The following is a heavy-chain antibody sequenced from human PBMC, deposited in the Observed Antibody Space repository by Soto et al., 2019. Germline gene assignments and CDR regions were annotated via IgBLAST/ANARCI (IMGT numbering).Heavy chain of an antibody. J-gene: IGHJ2*01. CDR2: IIPALGTA. CDR1: GGTFSSHT. CDR3: ARPDFGDYWYFDL. D-gene: IGHD4-17*01. V-gene: IGHV1-69*08. Sequence: QDQLVQSGAEMKKPGSSVKVSSKASGGTFSSHTFSWVRQAPGQGLEWMGRIIPALGTATYAQKFQGRVTITADESATTVHMELNSLRSEDTAVYYCARPDFGDYWYFDLWGRGTLVTVSS.